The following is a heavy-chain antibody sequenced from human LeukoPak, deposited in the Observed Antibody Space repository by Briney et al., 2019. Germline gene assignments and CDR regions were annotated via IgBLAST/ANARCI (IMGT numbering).Heavy chain of an antibody. Sequence: SETLSLTCTVSGGSVSNYYWSWVRQPPGKGLEWIGYILYSGSTNYNPSLKSRVTISVDTSKNQFSLKLSSVTAADTAVYYCARRSQTDFWSGYYDHWGQGTLVTVSS. CDR2: ILYSGST. V-gene: IGHV4-59*08. J-gene: IGHJ4*02. CDR1: GGSVSNYY. CDR3: ARRSQTDFWSGYYDH. D-gene: IGHD3-3*01.